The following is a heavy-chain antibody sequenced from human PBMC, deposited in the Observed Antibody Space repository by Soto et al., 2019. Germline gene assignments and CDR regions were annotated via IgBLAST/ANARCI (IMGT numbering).Heavy chain of an antibody. D-gene: IGHD1-1*01. CDR2: ISYDGSNK. CDR3: ASGTTTCGFSAMDV. J-gene: IGHJ6*04. V-gene: IGHV3-30-3*01. Sequence: QVQLVESGGGVVQPGRSLRLSCAASGFTFSNNAMDWVRQAPGKGLEWVAVISYDGSNKYIAESVKGRFTISRDTSKDTLFLQMNNLQAEDTAIDYCASGTTTCGFSAMDVWGKGTTVTVSS. CDR1: GFTFSNNA.